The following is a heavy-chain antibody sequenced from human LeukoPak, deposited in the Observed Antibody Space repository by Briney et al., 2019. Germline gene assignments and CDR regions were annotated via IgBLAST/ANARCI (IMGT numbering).Heavy chain of an antibody. CDR3: AKDGVATITSDY. D-gene: IGHD5-12*01. CDR1: GFTFSSYA. V-gene: IGHV3-23*01. J-gene: IGHJ4*02. CDR2: ISGSGGAT. Sequence: GGSLRLSCAASGFTFSSYAMSWVRQAPGKGLEWVSVISGSGGATYYADSVKGRFTISRDNSKNTLYLQMNSLRAEDTAVYYCAKDGVATITSDYWGQGTLVTVSP.